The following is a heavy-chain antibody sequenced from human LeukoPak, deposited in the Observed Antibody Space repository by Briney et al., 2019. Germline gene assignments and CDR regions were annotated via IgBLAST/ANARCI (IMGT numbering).Heavy chain of an antibody. CDR2: IYTSGST. CDR3: ARQYYYGSANTVGHWYFDL. J-gene: IGHJ2*01. CDR1: GGSISSYY. D-gene: IGHD3-10*01. Sequence: SETLSLTCTVSGGSISSYYWSWIRQPAGKGLEWIGRIYTSGSTNYNPSLKSRVTMSVDTSKNQFSLKLSSVTAADTAVYYCARQYYYGSANTVGHWYFDLWGRGTLVTVSS. V-gene: IGHV4-4*07.